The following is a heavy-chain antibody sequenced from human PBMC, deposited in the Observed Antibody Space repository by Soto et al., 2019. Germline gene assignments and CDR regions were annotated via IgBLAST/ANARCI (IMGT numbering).Heavy chain of an antibody. J-gene: IGHJ4*02. V-gene: IGHV4-31*03. CDR3: GGAAAGTEVYFDY. D-gene: IGHD6-13*01. Sequence: SETLSLTCTVSGGSISSGGYYWSWIRQHPGKGLEWIGYIYYSGSTYYNPSLKSRVTISVDTSKNQFSLKLSSVTAADTAVYYCGGAAAGTEVYFDYWGQGTLVTVSS. CDR1: GGSISSGGYY. CDR2: IYYSGST.